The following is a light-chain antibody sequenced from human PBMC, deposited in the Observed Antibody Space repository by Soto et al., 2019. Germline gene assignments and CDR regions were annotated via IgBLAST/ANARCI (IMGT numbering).Light chain of an antibody. Sequence: DIQMTQSPSTLSASVGDRVTITCRASQIISSWLAWYQQKPGKAPKLLIYDASSLESGVPSRFSGSGSGTEFSLTISSLQPDDFATYYCQQYKSYWTFGQGTKVEIK. J-gene: IGKJ1*01. CDR1: QIISSW. V-gene: IGKV1-5*01. CDR2: DAS. CDR3: QQYKSYWT.